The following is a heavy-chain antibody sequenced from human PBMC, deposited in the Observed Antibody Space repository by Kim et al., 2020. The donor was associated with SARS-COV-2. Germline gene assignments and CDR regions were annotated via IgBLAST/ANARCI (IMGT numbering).Heavy chain of an antibody. CDR1: GGTFSSYA. CDR3: ARQYQLRTRERYNWFDP. J-gene: IGHJ5*02. D-gene: IGHD2-2*01. V-gene: IGHV1-69*13. CDR2: IIPIFGTA. Sequence: SVKVSCKASGGTFSSYAISWVRQAPGQGLEWMGGIIPIFGTANYAQKFQGRVTITADESTSTAYMELSSLRSEDTAVYYCARQYQLRTRERYNWFDPWGQGTLVTVSS.